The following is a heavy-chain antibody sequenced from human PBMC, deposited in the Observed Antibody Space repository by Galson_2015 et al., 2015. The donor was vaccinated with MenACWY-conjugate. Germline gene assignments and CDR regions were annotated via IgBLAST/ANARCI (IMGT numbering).Heavy chain of an antibody. CDR2: IKTTPEGGTT. CDR1: GFTFSDAW. V-gene: IGHV3-15*07. D-gene: IGHD2-2*01. Sequence: SLRLSCAASGFTFSDAWMNWVRQAPGKGLEWVGRIKTTPEGGTTDYAAPVKGRFTISRDDSKNTLYLQMNSLNTEDTAVYYCTTGRVFTAADTPQGNYYYYYYMDVWGKGTTVTVSS. J-gene: IGHJ6*03. CDR3: TTGRVFTAADTPQGNYYYYYYMDV.